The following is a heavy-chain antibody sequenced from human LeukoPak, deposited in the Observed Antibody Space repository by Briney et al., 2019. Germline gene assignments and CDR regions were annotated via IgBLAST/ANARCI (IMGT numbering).Heavy chain of an antibody. J-gene: IGHJ6*02. CDR1: GDSISTYY. D-gene: IGHD3-10*01. CDR2: VSDSGST. Sequence: SETLSLTCSVSGDSISTYYWTWIRQPPGKGLEWIGYVSDSGSTQYNPSLNSRVTISVDTSKNQFSLKLYSVVAADTAVYYCARTSRHYYGSGSNLTPWPADMDVWGQGTTVTVSS. CDR3: ARTSRHYYGSGSNLTPWPADMDV. V-gene: IGHV4-59*01.